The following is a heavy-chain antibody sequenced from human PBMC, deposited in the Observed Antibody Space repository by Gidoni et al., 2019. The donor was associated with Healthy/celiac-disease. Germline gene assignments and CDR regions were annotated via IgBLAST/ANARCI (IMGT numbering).Heavy chain of an antibody. CDR3: ARDGLAAGSYYYYGMDV. CDR2: MNPNSGNT. CDR1: GYTFPSSD. D-gene: IGHD6-13*01. Sequence: QVQLVQSGAEVKKPGASVKVSCKASGYTFPSSDINWVRQATGQGLEWMGWMNPNSGNTGYAQKFQGRVTMTRNTSISTAYMELSSLRSEDTAVYYCARDGLAAGSYYYYGMDVWGQGTTVTVSS. V-gene: IGHV1-8*01. J-gene: IGHJ6*02.